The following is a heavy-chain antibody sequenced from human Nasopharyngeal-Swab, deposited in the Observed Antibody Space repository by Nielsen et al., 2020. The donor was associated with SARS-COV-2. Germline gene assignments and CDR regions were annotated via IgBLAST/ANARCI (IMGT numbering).Heavy chain of an antibody. CDR1: GFTFSSYA. D-gene: IGHD2-2*02. Sequence: GESLKISCAASGFTFSSYAMSWVRQAPGKGLEWVSIISGSGDTTYYADSVKDRFTISRDNAKNSLYLQMNSLRGEDTAVYYCARGGYCSSTSCDTYYYYGMDVWGQGTTVTVSS. V-gene: IGHV3-23*01. J-gene: IGHJ6*02. CDR2: ISGSGDTT. CDR3: ARGGYCSSTSCDTYYYYGMDV.